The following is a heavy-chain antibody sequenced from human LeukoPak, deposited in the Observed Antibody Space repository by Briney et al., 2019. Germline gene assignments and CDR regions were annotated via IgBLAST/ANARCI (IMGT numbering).Heavy chain of an antibody. D-gene: IGHD3-9*01. V-gene: IGHV4-59*01. CDR1: GGSTSGYY. CDR3: AREYAHYDILAGYSPEYYFDY. J-gene: IGHJ4*02. CDR2: IYYSGST. Sequence: SETPSLTCTLSGGSTSGYYWSSIRAPPRKGLEWIGYIYYSGSTNYNPSLTSRVTISVDTSENQFSLKLSSVAAAATAVYYCAREYAHYDILAGYSPEYYFDYWGQGTLVTVSS.